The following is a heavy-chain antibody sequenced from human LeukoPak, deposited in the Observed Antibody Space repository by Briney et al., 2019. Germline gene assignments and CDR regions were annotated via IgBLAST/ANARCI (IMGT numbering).Heavy chain of an antibody. CDR2: VYYSGRT. CDR3: ARDQTAETFDP. Sequence: PSETLSLTCTVSGGSISTYYWNWIRQPPGKGLEWIGYVYYSGRTNYNPSLKGRVTISVDTSKNQFSLKLSSVTAADTAVYYCARDQTAETFDPWGQGTLVTVSP. J-gene: IGHJ5*02. D-gene: IGHD7-27*01. V-gene: IGHV4-59*12. CDR1: GGSISTYY.